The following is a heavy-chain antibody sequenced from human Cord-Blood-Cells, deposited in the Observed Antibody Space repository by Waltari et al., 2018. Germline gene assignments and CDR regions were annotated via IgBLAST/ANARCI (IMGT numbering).Heavy chain of an antibody. CDR2: IDWDDDK. J-gene: IGHJ3*02. CDR1: GFSLSTSGMC. CDR3: ARGLRDILTGYDAFDI. V-gene: IGHV2-70*01. D-gene: IGHD3-9*01. Sequence: QVTLRESGPALVKPTQTLTLTCTFSGFSLSTSGMCVSWIRQPPGKALEWLALIDWDDDKYYSTSLKTRLTISKDTSKNQVVLTMTNMDPVDTATYYCARGLRDILTGYDAFDIWGQGTMVTVSS.